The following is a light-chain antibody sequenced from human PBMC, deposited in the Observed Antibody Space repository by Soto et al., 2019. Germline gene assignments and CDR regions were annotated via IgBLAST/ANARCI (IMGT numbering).Light chain of an antibody. CDR2: DVN. Sequence: QSVLTQPASVSGSPGQSITISCTGTSSDVGGYNYVSWYQQQPGKAPKLMIYDVNNRPSGVSNRFSGSKSGNTASLTISGLQAEDEADYYCSSCTSSSTLLYVFGTGTKLTVL. V-gene: IGLV2-14*01. CDR3: SSCTSSSTLLYV. J-gene: IGLJ1*01. CDR1: SSDVGGYNY.